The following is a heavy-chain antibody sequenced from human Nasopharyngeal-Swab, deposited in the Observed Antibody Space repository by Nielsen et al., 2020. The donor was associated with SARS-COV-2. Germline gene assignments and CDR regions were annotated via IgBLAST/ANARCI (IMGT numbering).Heavy chain of an antibody. D-gene: IGHD6-6*01. CDR3: ASIAARPRSSGY. J-gene: IGHJ4*02. Sequence: WIRQPPGKGLEWVSVIYSGGSTYYADSVKGRFTISRHNSKNTLYPQMNSLRAEDTAVYYCASIAARPRSSGYWGQGTLVTVSS. CDR2: IYSGGST. V-gene: IGHV3-53*04.